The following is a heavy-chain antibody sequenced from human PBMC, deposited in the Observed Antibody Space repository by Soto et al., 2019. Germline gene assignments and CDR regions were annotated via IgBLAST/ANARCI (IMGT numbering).Heavy chain of an antibody. Sequence: QVQLQQWGAGLLKPSETLSLTCAVYGGSFSGYYWSWIRQPPGKGLEWIGEINHSGSTNYNPSLKSRVTISVDTSKNQFSLKLSSVTAADTAVYYCARGSLHYYYGMDVWGQGTTVTVSS. CDR2: INHSGST. CDR1: GGSFSGYY. CDR3: ARGSLHYYYGMDV. V-gene: IGHV4-34*01. J-gene: IGHJ6*02.